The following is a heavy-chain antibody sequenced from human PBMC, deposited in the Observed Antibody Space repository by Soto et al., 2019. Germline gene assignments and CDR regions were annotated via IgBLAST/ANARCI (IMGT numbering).Heavy chain of an antibody. D-gene: IGHD1-1*01. CDR1: GFTFSNYG. V-gene: IGHV3-30*18. J-gene: IGHJ6*02. CDR3: AKSRDAYNFYFYYGMDV. Sequence: GGSLRLSCAASGFTFSNYGMHWVRQTPGKGLEWVALILYDGSNKYYADSVKGRFTISRDNSKNTLYLQVSSLRAEDTAVYYCAKSRDAYNFYFYYGMDVWGQGTSVTVS. CDR2: ILYDGSNK.